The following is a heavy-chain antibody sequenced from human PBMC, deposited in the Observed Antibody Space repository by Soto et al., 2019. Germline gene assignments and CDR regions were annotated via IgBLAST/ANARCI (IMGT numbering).Heavy chain of an antibody. J-gene: IGHJ6*02. CDR3: ARVRRPLRHYYYYGMDV. D-gene: IGHD5-12*01. Sequence: PSETLSLTCTVSGGSISSGGYYWSWIRQHPGKGLEWIGYIYYSGSTYYNPSLKSRVTISVDTSKNQFSLKLSSVTAADTAVYYCARVRRPLRHYYYYGMDVWGQGTTVTVSS. V-gene: IGHV4-30-4*08. CDR2: IYYSGST. CDR1: GGSISSGGYY.